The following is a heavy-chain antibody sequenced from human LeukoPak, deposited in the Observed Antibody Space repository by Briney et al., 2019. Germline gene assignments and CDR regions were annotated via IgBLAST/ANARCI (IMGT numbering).Heavy chain of an antibody. J-gene: IGHJ4*02. V-gene: IGHV5-10-1*01. CDR3: ARHKYDILTGYYFDY. CDR1: GYSFTSYW. D-gene: IGHD3-9*01. Sequence: GESLKISCKGSGYSFTSYWISWVRQMPGKGLEWMGRIDPSDSYTNYSRSFQGHVTISADKSISTAYLQWSSLKASDTAMYYCARHKYDILTGYYFDYWGQGTLVTVSS. CDR2: IDPSDSYT.